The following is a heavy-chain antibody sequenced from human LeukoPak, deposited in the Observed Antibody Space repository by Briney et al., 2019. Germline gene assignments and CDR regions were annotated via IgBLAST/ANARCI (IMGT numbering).Heavy chain of an antibody. D-gene: IGHD3-22*01. CDR2: IIPIFGTA. CDR3: ARAGELDSSGYYDWFDP. J-gene: IGHJ5*02. V-gene: IGHV1-69*13. Sequence: SVKVSCKASGGTFSSYAISWARQAPGQGLEWMGGIIPIFGTANYAQKFQGRVTITADESTSTAYMELSSLRSEDTAVYYCARAGELDSSGYYDWFDPWGQGTLVTVSS. CDR1: GGTFSSYA.